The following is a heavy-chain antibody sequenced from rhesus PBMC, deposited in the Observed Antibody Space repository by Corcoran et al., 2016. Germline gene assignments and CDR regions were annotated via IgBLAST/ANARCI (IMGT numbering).Heavy chain of an antibody. CDR2: ISTTVTTI. D-gene: IGHD2-2*01. Sequence: EVQLVESGGGLVQPGGSLRLSCAASGFTFTSYGMHWVRQAPGKGLGWVSSISTTVTTIYYADSVKGRFTVSRDNAKNSLSLQVNSLRAEDTAVYYCTRAVCNSNTCYFDFWGQGVLVTVSS. CDR1: GFTFTSYG. CDR3: TRAVCNSNTCYFDF. J-gene: IGHJ4*01. V-gene: IGHV3-7*01.